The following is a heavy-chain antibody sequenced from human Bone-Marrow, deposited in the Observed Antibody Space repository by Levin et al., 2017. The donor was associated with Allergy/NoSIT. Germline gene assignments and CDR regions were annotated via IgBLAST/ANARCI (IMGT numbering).Heavy chain of an antibody. D-gene: IGHD1-20*01. V-gene: IGHV3-74*01. CDR1: GFSLSDYW. CDR3: ARENNNWLY. Sequence: GESLKISCAASGFSLSDYWMNWVRQVPGKGLMWVSRINHDGTATRYADSVRGRFTISRDNAKSTLFLQMNSLRAEDTAVYFCARENNNWLYWGQGSLVTVSS. J-gene: IGHJ4*02. CDR2: INHDGTAT.